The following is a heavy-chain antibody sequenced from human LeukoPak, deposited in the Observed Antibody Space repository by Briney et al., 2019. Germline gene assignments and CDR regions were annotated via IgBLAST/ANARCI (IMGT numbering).Heavy chain of an antibody. V-gene: IGHV3-48*04. CDR2: IASSGRTR. J-gene: IGHJ4*02. CDR1: GFAFSSYS. Sequence: GGSLRLSCAASGFAFSSYSMNWVRQAPGKGLEWVSNIASSGRTRYYADSVKGRFSISRDNAKNSLYLQMNTLRVEDTGVYYCALLAVASDFDYWGQGALVTVSS. D-gene: IGHD6-19*01. CDR3: ALLAVASDFDY.